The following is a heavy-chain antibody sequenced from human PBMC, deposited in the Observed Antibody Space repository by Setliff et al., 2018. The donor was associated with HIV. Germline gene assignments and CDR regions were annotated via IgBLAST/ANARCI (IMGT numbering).Heavy chain of an antibody. CDR2: ISVYNGNT. V-gene: IGHV1-18*01. Sequence: ASVKVSCKTSGYTFSDYGITWVRQAPGQGLEWMGWISVYNGNTNYAQKFQGRLSMSTASSTSTANMFLRSLRYDDTAVYYCARTPRIMVNLKGEYYYYYMDVWGKGTTVTVSS. CDR3: ARTPRIMVNLKGEYYYYYMDV. J-gene: IGHJ6*03. CDR1: GYTFSDYG. D-gene: IGHD2-8*01.